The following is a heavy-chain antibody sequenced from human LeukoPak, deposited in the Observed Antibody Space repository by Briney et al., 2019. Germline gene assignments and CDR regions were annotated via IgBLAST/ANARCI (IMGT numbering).Heavy chain of an antibody. CDR2: VYSIAST. CDR3: ARGVCTSTSCYAGDYGLDV. D-gene: IGHD2-2*01. J-gene: IGHJ6*02. V-gene: IGHV4-61*05. Sequence: SETLSLTCTVSGGSISSSSYYWGWIRQPPGKGLEWVGYVYSIASTRYNPSLKSRVTISIDTSKYQFSLKLSSVTAADTAVYYCARGVCTSTSCYAGDYGLDVWGQGTTVTVS. CDR1: GGSISSSSYY.